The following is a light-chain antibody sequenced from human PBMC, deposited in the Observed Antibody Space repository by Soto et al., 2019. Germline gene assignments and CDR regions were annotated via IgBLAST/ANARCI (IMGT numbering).Light chain of an antibody. CDR1: QGINNY. V-gene: IGKV1-9*01. Sequence: IQLTQSPSSLSASLGDRVTITCRASQGINNYLAWYQQKPGKAPKLLMYAAASLQTGVPSRFSGSGSGTDFTLTISSLQPADFATYYCQQFNSFPRTFGQGTKVEIK. CDR3: QQFNSFPRT. CDR2: AAA. J-gene: IGKJ1*01.